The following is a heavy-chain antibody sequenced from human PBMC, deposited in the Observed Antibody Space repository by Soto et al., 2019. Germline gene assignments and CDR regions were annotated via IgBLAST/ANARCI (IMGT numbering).Heavy chain of an antibody. CDR3: AKFRCSSTSCYIGARWFDP. J-gene: IGHJ5*02. V-gene: IGHV3-23*01. CDR1: GFTFSSYA. D-gene: IGHD2-2*02. Sequence: HPGGSLRLSCAASGFTFSSYAMSWVRQAPGKGLEWVSAISGSGGSTYYADSVKGRFTISRDNSKNTLYLQMNSLRAEDTAVYYCAKFRCSSTSCYIGARWFDPWGQGTLVTVSS. CDR2: ISGSGGST.